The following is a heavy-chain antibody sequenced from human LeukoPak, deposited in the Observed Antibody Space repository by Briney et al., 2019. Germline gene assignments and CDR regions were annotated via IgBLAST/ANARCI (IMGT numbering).Heavy chain of an antibody. V-gene: IGHV3-20*04. CDR3: VKDDGWVQYAN. CDR1: GFTFDDYG. CDR2: INWNGGST. J-gene: IGHJ4*02. D-gene: IGHD5-24*01. Sequence: GGSLRLSCAASGFTFDDYGMSWVRLAPGKGLEWVSGINWNGGSTGYADSVKGRFIISRDNSKNTVYLQMNSLSAEDAAVYYCVKDDGWVQYANWGQGTLVTVSS.